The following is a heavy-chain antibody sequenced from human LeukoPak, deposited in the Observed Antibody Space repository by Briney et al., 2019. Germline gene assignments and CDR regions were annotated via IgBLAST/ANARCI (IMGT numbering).Heavy chain of an antibody. Sequence: GGSLRLSCAASGFTFSSYWMHWVRQAPGKGLEWVSGINWNGGSTGYADSVKGRFTISRDNAKNSLYLQMNSLRAEDTALYYCARENGSGTATQPYYYYYYMDVWGKGTTVTVSS. CDR2: INWNGGST. D-gene: IGHD3-10*01. V-gene: IGHV3-20*04. J-gene: IGHJ6*03. CDR1: GFTFSSYW. CDR3: ARENGSGTATQPYYYYYYMDV.